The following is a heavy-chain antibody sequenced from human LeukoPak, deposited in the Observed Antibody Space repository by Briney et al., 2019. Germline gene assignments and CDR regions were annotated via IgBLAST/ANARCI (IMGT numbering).Heavy chain of an antibody. Sequence: SVKVSCKASGGTFSSYAISWARQAPGQGLEWMGGIIPIFGTANYAQKFQGRVTITADKSTSTAYMELSSLRSEDTAVYYCARDRDSSGYYRGGDSFDIWGQGTMVTVSS. J-gene: IGHJ3*02. CDR1: GGTFSSYA. CDR3: ARDRDSSGYYRGGDSFDI. V-gene: IGHV1-69*06. CDR2: IIPIFGTA. D-gene: IGHD3-22*01.